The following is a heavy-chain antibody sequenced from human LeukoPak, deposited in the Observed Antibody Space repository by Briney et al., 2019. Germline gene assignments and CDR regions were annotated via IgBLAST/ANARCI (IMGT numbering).Heavy chain of an antibody. CDR1: GFTFSSYS. CDR2: ISSSSSYI. Sequence: PGGSLRLSCPASGFTFSSYSMNWVRQAPGKGLEWVSSISSSSSYIYYADSVKGRFTISRDNAKNSLYLQMNSLRAEDTAVYYCARDARYYYDSSGYPAFDIWGQGTMVTVSS. CDR3: ARDARYYYDSSGYPAFDI. V-gene: IGHV3-21*01. D-gene: IGHD3-22*01. J-gene: IGHJ3*02.